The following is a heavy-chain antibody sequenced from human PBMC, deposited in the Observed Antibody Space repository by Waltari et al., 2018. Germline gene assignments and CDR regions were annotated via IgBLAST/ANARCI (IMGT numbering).Heavy chain of an antibody. CDR1: GGSISYY. D-gene: IGHD6-6*01. CDR2: IAHSGST. Sequence: QVQLQESGPGLVKASETMSLTCTASGGSISYYWNWIRQAPGKGLEWIGYIAHSGSTRYNPSLKSRVTITIDTSNDQFSLKLSSVTAADTAVYFCERSDFSRSSSLSFFDWGQGTRVTVSS. J-gene: IGHJ4*02. V-gene: IGHV4-59*01. CDR3: ERSDFSRSSSLSFFD.